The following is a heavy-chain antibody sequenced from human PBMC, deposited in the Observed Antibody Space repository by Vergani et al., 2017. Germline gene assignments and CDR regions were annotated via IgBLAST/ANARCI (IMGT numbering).Heavy chain of an antibody. CDR1: GFTFSSYA. CDR2: ISGSGGST. D-gene: IGHD4-11*01. J-gene: IGHJ5*02. CDR3: AKWGRLQGGRKENWFDP. Sequence: EVQLVESGGGLVQPGGSLRLSCAASGFTFSSYAMSWVRQAPGKGLEWVSAISGSGGSTYYADSVKGRFTIARDNSKNTLYLQMNSLRAEDTAVYYCAKWGRLQGGRKENWFDPWGQGTLVTVSS. V-gene: IGHV3-23*04.